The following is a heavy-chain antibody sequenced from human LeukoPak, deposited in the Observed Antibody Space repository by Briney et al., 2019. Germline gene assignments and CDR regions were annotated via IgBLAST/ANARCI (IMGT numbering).Heavy chain of an antibody. CDR3: ARNPTDSNYYYYYYMDV. V-gene: IGHV3-48*03. CDR1: VFTFTTYE. J-gene: IGHJ6*03. Sequence: GGSLRLSCVASVFTFTTYEMNWVRQAPGKGLEWISHISPSGTSIFYADSVMGRFSISRDNAKKSLYLQMNSLRAEDTAVYYCARNPTDSNYYYYYYMDVWGKGTAVTVSS. CDR2: ISPSGTSI. D-gene: IGHD4-11*01.